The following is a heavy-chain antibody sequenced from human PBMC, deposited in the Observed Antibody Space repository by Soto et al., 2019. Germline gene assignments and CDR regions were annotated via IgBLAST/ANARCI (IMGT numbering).Heavy chain of an antibody. CDR2: IYTSGST. CDR3: ARSSYKESWFDP. V-gene: IGHV4-4*07. Sequence: QVQLQEAGPGLVKPSETLSLSCTVSNGSLSNSYWNWIRQPAGKGLEWIGRIYTSGSTTYNPSLRSRVTMSVETSSKQFSLKVNSVSAADTAVYYSARSSYKESWFDPWCQGTLVTVSS. CDR1: NGSLSNSY. J-gene: IGHJ5*02. D-gene: IGHD2-2*02.